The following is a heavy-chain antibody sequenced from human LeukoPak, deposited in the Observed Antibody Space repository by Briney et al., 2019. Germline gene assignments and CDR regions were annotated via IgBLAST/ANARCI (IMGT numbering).Heavy chain of an antibody. J-gene: IGHJ4*02. D-gene: IGHD4-17*01. CDR2: INSDGSST. CDR1: EFTFSNYW. V-gene: IGHV3-74*01. Sequence: PGGSLRLSCAASEFTFSNYWMHWVRQAPGKGLVWVSRINSDGSSTSYADSVKGRFTISRDNAKNTLYLQMNSLRAEDTAVYYCASPMTTVTPGGYWGRGTLVTVSS. CDR3: ASPMTTVTPGGY.